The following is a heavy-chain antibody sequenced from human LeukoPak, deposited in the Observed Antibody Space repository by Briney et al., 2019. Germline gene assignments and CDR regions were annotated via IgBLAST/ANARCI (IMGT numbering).Heavy chain of an antibody. CDR2: INPNSGGT. V-gene: IGHV1-2*02. D-gene: IGHD2-21*02. J-gene: IGHJ5*02. CDR3: ARGRVGGGYSNWFDP. CDR1: GYSFTDYY. Sequence: ASVKVSCKTSGYSFTDYYMHWVRQAPGQGLEWMGWINPNSGGTNYAQKFLGRVTMTRDTSISTAYMELSRLRSDDTAVYYCARGRVGGGYSNWFDPWGQGTLVTVSS.